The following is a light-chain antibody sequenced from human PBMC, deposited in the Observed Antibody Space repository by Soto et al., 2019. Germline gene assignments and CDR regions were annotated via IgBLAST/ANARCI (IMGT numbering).Light chain of an antibody. CDR3: QQYGSSPPYT. V-gene: IGKV3-20*01. J-gene: IGKJ2*01. CDR2: GAS. CDR1: ENVRTF. Sequence: EVVLTQSPATLSLSPGERATLSCRASENVRTFVDWYQQKPGQAPRLLIFGASNRATGIPARFSGSGSGTDFTLTISRLEPEDFAVYYCQQYGSSPPYTFGQGTKLEIK.